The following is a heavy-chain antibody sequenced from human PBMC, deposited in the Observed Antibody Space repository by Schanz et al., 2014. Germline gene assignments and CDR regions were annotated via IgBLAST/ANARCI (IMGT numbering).Heavy chain of an antibody. CDR3: AREEGYGYGPGAFDI. J-gene: IGHJ3*02. V-gene: IGHV3-33*01. CDR2: IWYDGSKT. Sequence: QVQLVESGGGVVQPGRSLRLSCAASGFTFSSYGMHWVRQAPGKGLEWVAVIWYDGSKTYYADSVKGRFTISRDNSKNTLSLQMNSLRAEDTAVYYCAREEGYGYGPGAFDIWGQGTMVTVSS. CDR1: GFTFSSYG. D-gene: IGHD5-18*01.